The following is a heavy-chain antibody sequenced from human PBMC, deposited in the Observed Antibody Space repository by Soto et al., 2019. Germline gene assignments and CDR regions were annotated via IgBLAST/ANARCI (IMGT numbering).Heavy chain of an antibody. J-gene: IGHJ6*02. V-gene: IGHV3-74*01. D-gene: IGHD3-10*01. Sequence: EVQLVESGGGLVQPGGSLRLSCVGSGFTFSSYWMHWVRQTPGKGLVWVSRINTGGGSTSYADSVKGRFTFSRDNTKNTLYLQMHSLRAEDTGVYYCVRDRFDGFIYYGMDVWGQGTTVTV. CDR2: INTGGGST. CDR3: VRDRFDGFIYYGMDV. CDR1: GFTFSSYW.